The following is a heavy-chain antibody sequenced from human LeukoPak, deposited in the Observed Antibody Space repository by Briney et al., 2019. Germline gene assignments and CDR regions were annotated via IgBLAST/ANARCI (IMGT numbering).Heavy chain of an antibody. CDR1: GYTLTELS. J-gene: IGHJ3*02. Sequence: ASVKVSCKVSGYTLTELSMHWVRQAPGKGLEWMGGFDPEDGETIYAQKFQGRVTMTEDTSTDTAYMELSSLRSEDTAVYYCATGGIVVVIPGGHTNNAFDIWGQGTMATVSS. CDR2: FDPEDGET. V-gene: IGHV1-24*01. CDR3: ATGGIVVVIPGGHTNNAFDI. D-gene: IGHD3-22*01.